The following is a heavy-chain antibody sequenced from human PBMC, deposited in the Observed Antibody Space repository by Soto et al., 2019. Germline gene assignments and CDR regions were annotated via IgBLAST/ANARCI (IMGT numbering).Heavy chain of an antibody. CDR3: ARGGTRAYFRH. CDR2: IYDSGST. V-gene: IGHV4-31*03. D-gene: IGHD1-1*01. Sequence: QVQLQESGPGLVKPSQTLSLTCTVSGGSISSGGYYWSWIRQHPGKGLEWIGSIYDSGSTYYNPSLKSRVTISVDASKDQLSLKLASVTAADTAMYYCARGGTRAYFRHWGQGTLVTVSS. J-gene: IGHJ1*01. CDR1: GGSISSGGYY.